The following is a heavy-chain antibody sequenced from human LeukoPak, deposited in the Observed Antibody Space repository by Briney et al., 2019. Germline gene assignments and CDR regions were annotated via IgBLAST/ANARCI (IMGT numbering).Heavy chain of an antibody. CDR1: GGSISSGGYY. Sequence: SETLSLTCTVSGGSISSGGYYWSWIRQHPGKGLEWIGYIYYSGSTYYNPSLKSRVTISVDTSKSQFSLKLSSVTAADTAVYYCARFSSSSPMDVWDKGTTVTVSS. D-gene: IGHD6-6*01. J-gene: IGHJ6*03. CDR2: IYYSGST. CDR3: ARFSSSSPMDV. V-gene: IGHV4-31*03.